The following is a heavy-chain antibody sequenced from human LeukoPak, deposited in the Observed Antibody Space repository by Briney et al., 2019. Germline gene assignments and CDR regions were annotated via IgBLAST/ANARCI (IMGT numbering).Heavy chain of an antibody. V-gene: IGHV3-9*01. D-gene: IGHD2-2*01. J-gene: IGHJ3*02. CDR2: ISWNSGSI. CDR1: GFTFDDYA. CDR3: AKDMGYCSSTSCNDAFDI. Sequence: PGRSLRLSCAASGFTFDDYAMHWVRQAPGKGLEWVSGISWNSGSIGYADSVKGRFTISRGNAKNSLYLQMNSLRAEDTALYYCAKDMGYCSSTSCNDAFDIWGQGTMVTVSS.